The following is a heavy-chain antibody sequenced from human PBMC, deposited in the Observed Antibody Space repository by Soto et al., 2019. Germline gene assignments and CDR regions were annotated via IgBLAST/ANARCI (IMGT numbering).Heavy chain of an antibody. CDR2: IIPIFGTA. CDR1: GGTFSSYA. V-gene: IGHV1-69*01. Sequence: QVQLVQSGAEVKKPGSSVKVSCKASGGTFSSYAISWVRQAPGQGLEWMGGIIPIFGTANYAQKFQGRVTINADESTSTAYMELSSLRSEDTAVYYCARGKRISDYYGSGSYWAPFDYWGQGTLVTVSA. D-gene: IGHD3-10*01. J-gene: IGHJ4*02. CDR3: ARGKRISDYYGSGSYWAPFDY.